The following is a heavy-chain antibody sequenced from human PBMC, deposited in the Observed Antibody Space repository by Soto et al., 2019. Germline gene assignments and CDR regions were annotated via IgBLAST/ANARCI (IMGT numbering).Heavy chain of an antibody. J-gene: IGHJ4*02. CDR2: IYRDDDK. V-gene: IGHV2-5*02. CDR3: ARHTATDGYFAY. Sequence: QITLKESGPTLVKPTQTLTLTCTLSGFSPSSSGVGMGWIRQPPGKALEWLALIYRDDDKRYSPSLKSRLTTTKHSSKTQVVLTMTNMDPVDAATEYCARHTATDGYFAYWGQGTLVTVSS. D-gene: IGHD5-18*01. CDR1: GFSPSSSGVG.